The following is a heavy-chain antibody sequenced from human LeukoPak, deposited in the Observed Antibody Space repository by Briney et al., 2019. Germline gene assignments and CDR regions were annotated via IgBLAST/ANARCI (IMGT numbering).Heavy chain of an antibody. Sequence: SGGSLRLSCAASGFTFDDYTMHWVRQAPGKGLEWVSLISWDGGSTYYADSVKGRFSISRDNAKNSLFLQMNSLRAEDTALYYCAKNQEPEYLGQGTLVTVSA. J-gene: IGHJ4*02. CDR2: ISWDGGST. CDR3: AKNQEPEY. V-gene: IGHV3-43*01. CDR1: GFTFDDYT. D-gene: IGHD1-14*01.